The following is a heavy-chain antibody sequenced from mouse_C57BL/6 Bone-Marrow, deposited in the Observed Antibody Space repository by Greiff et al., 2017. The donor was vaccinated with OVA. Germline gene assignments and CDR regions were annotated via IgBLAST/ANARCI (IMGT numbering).Heavy chain of an antibody. J-gene: IGHJ1*03. CDR2: IRSKSNNYAT. CDR3: VRPYYDGYFWYFDV. D-gene: IGHD2-3*01. Sequence: EVQLVESGGGLVQPKGSLKLSCAASGFSFNTYAMNWVRQAPGKGLEWVARIRSKSNNYATYYADSVKDRFTISRDDSESMLYLQMNNLKTEDTAMYYCVRPYYDGYFWYFDVWGTGTTVTVSS. CDR1: GFSFNTYA. V-gene: IGHV10-1*01.